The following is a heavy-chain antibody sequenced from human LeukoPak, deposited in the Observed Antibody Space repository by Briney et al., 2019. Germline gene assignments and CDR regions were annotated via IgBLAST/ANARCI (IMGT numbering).Heavy chain of an antibody. CDR2: IYPGDSDT. CDR3: ARRGDGYNHPEDY. D-gene: IGHD5-24*01. CDR1: GYRFTSYW. J-gene: IGHJ4*02. Sequence: GASLQISCQGSGYRFTSYWIGGVRQLRGKGLEWMGIIYPGDSDTRYSPSFQGQVTISADKSISTAYLQWSSLKASDTAMYYCARRGDGYNHPEDYWGQGTLVTVSS. V-gene: IGHV5-51*01.